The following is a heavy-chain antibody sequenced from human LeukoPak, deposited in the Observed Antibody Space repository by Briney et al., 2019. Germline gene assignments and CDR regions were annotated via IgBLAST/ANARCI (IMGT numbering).Heavy chain of an antibody. CDR1: GGSISSYY. CDR3: ARGPIAAAGRSWDY. D-gene: IGHD6-13*01. J-gene: IGHJ4*02. CDR2: IFDSGDT. Sequence: SETLSLTCTVSGGSISSYYWSWIRQPPGKGLEWIGYIFDSGDTHYNPSLKSRVTISIDRSQNQLSLKLSSVTAADTAVYYCARGPIAAAGRSWDYWGQGVLVTVSS. V-gene: IGHV4-59*12.